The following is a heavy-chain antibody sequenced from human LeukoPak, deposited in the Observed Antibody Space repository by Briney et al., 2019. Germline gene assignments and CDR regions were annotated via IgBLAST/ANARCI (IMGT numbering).Heavy chain of an antibody. CDR2: ISSSSTI. J-gene: IGHJ4*02. Sequence: GGSLRLSCAASGFTFSSYSMNWVRQAPGKGLEWVSYISSSSTIYYADSVKGRFTISRDNAKNSLYLQMNSLRDEDTAVYYCARDRLVGGYYFDYWGQGTLVTVSS. D-gene: IGHD1-26*01. CDR3: ARDRLVGGYYFDY. V-gene: IGHV3-48*02. CDR1: GFTFSSYS.